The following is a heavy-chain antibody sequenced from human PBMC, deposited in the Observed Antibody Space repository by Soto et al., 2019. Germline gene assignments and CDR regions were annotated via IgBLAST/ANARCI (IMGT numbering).Heavy chain of an antibody. CDR2: IYPDDSDT. J-gene: IGHJ4*02. Sequence: GESLKISCKGSGYSLTSYWIGWVRQMPGKGLEWMGIIYPDDSDTRYSPSFQGQVTISVDKSISTAYLQWSSVKASDTAMYYCARQIYRSSNGCLIDSWGQGTLVTV. D-gene: IGHD2-2*01. V-gene: IGHV5-51*01. CDR3: ARQIYRSSNGCLIDS. CDR1: GYSLTSYW.